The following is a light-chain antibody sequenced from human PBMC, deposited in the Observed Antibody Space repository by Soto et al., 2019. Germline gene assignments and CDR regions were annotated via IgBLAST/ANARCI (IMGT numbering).Light chain of an antibody. V-gene: IGKV3-15*01. CDR3: QQYNNWPPT. CDR2: GAS. J-gene: IGKJ5*01. CDR1: QSVSSN. Sequence: EIVMTQSPATLSLSPGERATLSCRATQSVSSNLAWYQQKPGQAPRLLIYGASTRATGIPARFSGSRSGTEFTLTISSLQSEDFAVYYCQQYNNWPPTFGQGTQLEIK.